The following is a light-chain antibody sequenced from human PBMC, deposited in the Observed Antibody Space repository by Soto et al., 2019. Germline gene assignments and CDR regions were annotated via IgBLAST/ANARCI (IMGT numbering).Light chain of an antibody. Sequence: QSALTQPASVSGSPGQSITISCTGPSSDVGNYNLVSWYQQHPGKAPKLMIYEGTKRPSGVSNRFSGSKSGNTASLTISGLQAEDEADYYCCSYAGSSFYGFGTGTKVTVL. J-gene: IGLJ1*01. CDR3: CSYAGSSFYG. CDR1: SSDVGNYNL. CDR2: EGT. V-gene: IGLV2-23*01.